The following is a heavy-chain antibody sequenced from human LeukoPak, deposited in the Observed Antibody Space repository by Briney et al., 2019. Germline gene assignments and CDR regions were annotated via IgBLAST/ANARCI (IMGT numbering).Heavy chain of an antibody. D-gene: IGHD3-9*01. Sequence: GGSLRLSCTASRVXFSGYTMNWVRQAPGKGLEWVSSISSRSSDIYYADSVKGRFTISRDNARNSLYLQMSSLRAEDTAVYYCARALYYDILTGYQTHTYYFDYWGQGTLVTVSS. V-gene: IGHV3-21*06. J-gene: IGHJ4*02. CDR2: ISSRSSDI. CDR3: ARALYYDILTGYQTHTYYFDY. CDR1: RVXFSGYT.